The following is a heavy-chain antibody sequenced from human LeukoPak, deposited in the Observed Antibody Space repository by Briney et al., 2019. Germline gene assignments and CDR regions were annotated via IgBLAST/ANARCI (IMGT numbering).Heavy chain of an antibody. CDR3: ARGGIVMGDYDWFDP. Sequence: ASVKVSCKASGYTFTDYYVHWVRQIPGQRLQWLGWINPNSGATNYAQKFQGRVTMARDTSIDTAYMDLSRLTSDDTAVYFCARGGIVMGDYDWFDPWGQGTLVTVSS. J-gene: IGHJ5*02. CDR1: GYTFTDYY. D-gene: IGHD3-16*02. V-gene: IGHV1-2*02. CDR2: INPNSGAT.